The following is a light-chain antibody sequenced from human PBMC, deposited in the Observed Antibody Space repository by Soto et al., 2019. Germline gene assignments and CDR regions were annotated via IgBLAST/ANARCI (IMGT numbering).Light chain of an antibody. CDR2: GAS. CDR3: QQSGA. CDR1: QNVISTY. J-gene: IGKJ3*01. V-gene: IGKV3-20*01. Sequence: EVVLTQSPGTLSLSPGERATLSCRASQNVISTYLAWYQQKPGQAPRLLLYGASSRATGIPDRFRGSGSGTDFTLTIEGVEAEDFAVYYCQQSGAFGPGTRVDLK.